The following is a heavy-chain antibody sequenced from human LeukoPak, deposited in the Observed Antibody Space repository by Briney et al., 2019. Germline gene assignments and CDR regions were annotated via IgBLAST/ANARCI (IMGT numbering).Heavy chain of an antibody. Sequence: SETLSLTCAVSGGSISSSIWWSWVRQPPGKGLEWIGEIYHSGSTNYNPSLKSRVTISVDKSKSQFSLKLSSVTAADTAVYYCARGYSSGLDAFDIWGQGTMVTVSS. CDR1: GGSISSSIW. CDR3: ARGYSSGLDAFDI. D-gene: IGHD6-19*01. J-gene: IGHJ3*02. V-gene: IGHV4-4*02. CDR2: IYHSGST.